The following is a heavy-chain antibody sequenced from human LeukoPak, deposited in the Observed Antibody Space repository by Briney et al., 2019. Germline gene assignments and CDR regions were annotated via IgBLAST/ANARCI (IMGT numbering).Heavy chain of an antibody. V-gene: IGHV7-4-1*02. D-gene: IGHD2-8*01. CDR3: ASFFCTSALCYYLDY. Sequence: ASVKVSCKASGYIFDIHAIIWVRQAPGQGLEFLGWISTNTGNPTYAQGFTGRFVFSLDTSDNTAYLQISSLQAEDTAVYSCASFFCTSALCYYLDYWGQGTLVTVSS. CDR2: ISTNTGNP. J-gene: IGHJ4*02. CDR1: GYIFDIHA.